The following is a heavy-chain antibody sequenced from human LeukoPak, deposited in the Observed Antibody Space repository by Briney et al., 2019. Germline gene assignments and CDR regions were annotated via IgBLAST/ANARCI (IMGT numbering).Heavy chain of an antibody. D-gene: IGHD5-18*01. CDR1: GFTFSSYE. CDR3: ARFFGREQLWLDYYYGMDV. CDR2: ISSSGSTI. J-gene: IGHJ6*02. V-gene: IGHV3-48*03. Sequence: PGGSLRLSCAASGFTFSSYEMNWVGQAPGKGLEWVSYISSSGSTIYYADSVKGRFTISRDNAKNSLYLQMNSLRAEDTAVYYCARFFGREQLWLDYYYGMDVWGQGTTVTVSS.